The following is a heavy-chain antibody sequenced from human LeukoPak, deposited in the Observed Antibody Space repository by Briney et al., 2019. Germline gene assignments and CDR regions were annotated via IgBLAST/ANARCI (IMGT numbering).Heavy chain of an antibody. CDR3: ARLMRGFWDSHHYFDF. Sequence: SETLSLTCTVSGDSIRSNHWSWIRQPPGKGLEWIGYIHTSGSANYSPSLKSRVTISVDTSKNQFSLKLSSVTAADTAVYYCARLMRGFWDSHHYFDFWGQGILVTVSS. CDR1: GDSIRSNH. CDR2: IHTSGSA. D-gene: IGHD3-3*01. V-gene: IGHV4-4*09. J-gene: IGHJ4*02.